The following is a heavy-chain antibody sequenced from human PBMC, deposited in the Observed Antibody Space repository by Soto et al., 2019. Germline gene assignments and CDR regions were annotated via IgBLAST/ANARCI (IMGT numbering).Heavy chain of an antibody. CDR1: GFTFSDYY. CDR3: ARSLSYSSGWIDY. Sequence: PGGSLRLSCAASGFTFSDYYMSWIRQAPGKGLEWVSYISSSSSYTNYADSVKGRFTISRDNAKNSLYLQMNSLRAEDTAVYYCARSLSYSSGWIDYWGQGTLVTVSS. J-gene: IGHJ4*02. D-gene: IGHD6-19*01. V-gene: IGHV3-11*06. CDR2: ISSSSSYT.